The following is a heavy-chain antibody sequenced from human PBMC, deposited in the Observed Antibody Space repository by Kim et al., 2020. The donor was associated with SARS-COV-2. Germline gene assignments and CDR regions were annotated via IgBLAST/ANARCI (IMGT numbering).Heavy chain of an antibody. D-gene: IGHD6-6*01. J-gene: IGHJ6*02. CDR3: ARDGSARGGMDV. V-gene: IGHV4-59*01. Sequence: NYTPSLKGRVTISVDTSKNQFSLKRSSVTAADTAVYYCARDGSARGGMDVWGQGTTVTVSS.